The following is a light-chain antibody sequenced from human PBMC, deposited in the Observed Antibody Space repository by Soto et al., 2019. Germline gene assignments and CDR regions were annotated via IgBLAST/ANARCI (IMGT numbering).Light chain of an antibody. CDR3: QQYNDWPPIT. CDR1: QSVSNN. Sequence: EIIMTQSRVTLSVSPGERATLSCRASQSVSNNLAWYQQKPGQAPRLLIYYASTRATGIPARFSGSGSGTEFTLTISSLQSEDFALYYCQQYNDWPPITFGQGTRLEIK. V-gene: IGKV3-15*01. J-gene: IGKJ5*01. CDR2: YAS.